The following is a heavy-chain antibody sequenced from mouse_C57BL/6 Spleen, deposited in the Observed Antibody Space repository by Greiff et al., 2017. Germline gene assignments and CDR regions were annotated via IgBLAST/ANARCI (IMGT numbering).Heavy chain of an antibody. CDR3: ARWRDYFDY. CDR2: IDPSDSYT. CDR1: GYTFTSYW. Sequence: QVQLKQPGAELVKPGASVKLSCKASGYTFTSYWMQWVKQRPGQGLEWIGEIDPSDSYTNYNQKFKGKATLTVDTSSSTAYMQLSSLTSEDSAVYYCARWRDYFDYWGQGTTLTVSS. V-gene: IGHV1-50*01. J-gene: IGHJ2*01.